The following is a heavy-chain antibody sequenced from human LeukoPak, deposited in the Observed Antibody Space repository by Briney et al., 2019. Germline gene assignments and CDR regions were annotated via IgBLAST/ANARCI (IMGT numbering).Heavy chain of an antibody. CDR1: GGFISIYY. CDR3: AGYSSSWEGYYFDY. J-gene: IGHJ4*02. CDR2: IYYIGST. Sequence: SETLSLTSTPSGGFISIYYWSWIRQPPRKGLEWIGYIYYIGSTNYNPSLKSRVTISVDTSKNQFSLKLSSVTAADTAVYYCAGYSSSWEGYYFDYWGQGTLVTVYS. D-gene: IGHD6-13*01. V-gene: IGHV4-59*01.